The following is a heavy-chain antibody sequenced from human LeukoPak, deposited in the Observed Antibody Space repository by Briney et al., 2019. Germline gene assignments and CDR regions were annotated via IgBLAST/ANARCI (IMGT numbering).Heavy chain of an antibody. V-gene: IGHV1-18*01. D-gene: IGHD3-3*01. CDR2: ISAYNGNT. Sequence: ASVKVSCKASGYTFTSYGISWVRQAPGQGLEWMGWISAYNGNTNYAQKLQGRVTMTTDTSTSTAYMELRSLTSDDTAVYYCARTFYDFWSGFSNYDSFHIWGQGTLVTVSS. CDR3: ARTFYDFWSGFSNYDSFHI. CDR1: GYTFTSYG. J-gene: IGHJ3*02.